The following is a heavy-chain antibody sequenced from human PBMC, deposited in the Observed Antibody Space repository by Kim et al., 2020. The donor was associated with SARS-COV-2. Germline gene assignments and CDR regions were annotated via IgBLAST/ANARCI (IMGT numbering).Heavy chain of an antibody. Sequence: YATTYAESVEGRFTISRDDSRNTAYLQMSSLNNEDTAFYYCARENWYLDYWGQGTLVTVSS. CDR2: YAT. J-gene: IGHJ4*02. CDR3: ARENWYLDY. D-gene: IGHD1-1*01. V-gene: IGHV3-73*01.